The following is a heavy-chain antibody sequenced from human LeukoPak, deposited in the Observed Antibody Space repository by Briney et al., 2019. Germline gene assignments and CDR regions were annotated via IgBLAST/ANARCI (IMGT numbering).Heavy chain of an antibody. CDR3: ARGYDY. V-gene: IGHV4-39*01. D-gene: IGHD3-22*01. CDR2: INYSGST. Sequence: PSETLTLTCTVSGGSIIGSTPYWGWIRQPPGKGLDWIGIINYSGSTYYNPSLRSRVTISVDTSKNQFSLKLNSVTASDTAVYYCARGYDYWGQGTLVTVSS. CDR1: GGSIIGSTPY. J-gene: IGHJ4*02.